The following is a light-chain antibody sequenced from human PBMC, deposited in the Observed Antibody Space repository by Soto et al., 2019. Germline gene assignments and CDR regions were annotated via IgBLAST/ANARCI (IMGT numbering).Light chain of an antibody. Sequence: EIVMTQSPATLSASPGDTVTVTCRASQSVSSWLAWYQQKPGEATKLLIYDASALPREVPYRVSGGGAGTKVTLTITRLEPDDFATYYCQQYGTFLGTFGQGTKVDIK. CDR2: DAS. V-gene: IGKV1-5*01. J-gene: IGKJ1*01. CDR3: QQYGTFLGT. CDR1: QSVSSW.